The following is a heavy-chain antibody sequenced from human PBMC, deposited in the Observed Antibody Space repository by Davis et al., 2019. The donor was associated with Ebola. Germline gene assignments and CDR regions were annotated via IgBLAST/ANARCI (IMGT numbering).Heavy chain of an antibody. CDR2: IYYSGST. V-gene: IGHV4-61*08. D-gene: IGHD2-2*01. J-gene: IGHJ5*02. Sequence: MPSETLSLTCTVSGGSISSGGYYWSWIRQHPGKGLEWIGYIYYSGSTNYNPSLKSRVTISVDTSKNQFSLKLSSVTAADTAVYYCAREGCSSTSCYGGNWFDPWGQGTLVTVSS. CDR1: GGSISSGGYY. CDR3: AREGCSSTSCYGGNWFDP.